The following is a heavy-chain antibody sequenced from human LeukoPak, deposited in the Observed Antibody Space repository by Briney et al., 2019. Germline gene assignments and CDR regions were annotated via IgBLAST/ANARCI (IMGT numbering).Heavy chain of an antibody. D-gene: IGHD2-15*01. J-gene: IGHJ4*02. CDR2: IYPGDSDI. CDR1: GYSFITYW. Sequence: GESLKISCKVSGYSFITYWIGWVRQMPGKGLEWMGIIYPGDSDIRYSPSFQGQVTVSADKSISTAYLQWSSLKASDTAMYYCARRYCSGGSCYYANFDYWGQGTLVTVSS. V-gene: IGHV5-51*03. CDR3: ARRYCSGGSCYYANFDY.